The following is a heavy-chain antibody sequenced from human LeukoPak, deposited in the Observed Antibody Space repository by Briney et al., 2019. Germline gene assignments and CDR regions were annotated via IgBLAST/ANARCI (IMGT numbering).Heavy chain of an antibody. CDR2: MNPNSGNT. V-gene: IGHV1-8*01. CDR1: GYTFTSYD. D-gene: IGHD3-3*01. J-gene: IGHJ6*02. Sequence: GASVKVSCKASGYTFTSYDINWVRQATGQGLEWMGWMNPNSGNTGYAQKLQGRVTMTRNTSISTAYMELSSLRSEDTAVYYCARSAYYDLKGNYYYYGMDVWGQGTTVTVSS. CDR3: ARSAYYDLKGNYYYYGMDV.